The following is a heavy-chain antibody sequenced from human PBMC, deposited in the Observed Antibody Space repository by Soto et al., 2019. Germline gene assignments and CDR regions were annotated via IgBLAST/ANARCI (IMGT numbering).Heavy chain of an antibody. V-gene: IGHV3-66*01. J-gene: IGHJ3*02. Sequence: EVQLVESGGGLVQPGGSLRLSCAASEFAVSSNYMNWVRQAPGKGLEWVSIIYSSGATYYTDSVKGRFTISRDNSKNTLYLHMNSLRAEDTAVYYCARSGSYLAVDIWGQGTMVTVSS. CDR3: ARSGSYLAVDI. CDR1: EFAVSSNY. CDR2: IYSSGAT. D-gene: IGHD1-26*01.